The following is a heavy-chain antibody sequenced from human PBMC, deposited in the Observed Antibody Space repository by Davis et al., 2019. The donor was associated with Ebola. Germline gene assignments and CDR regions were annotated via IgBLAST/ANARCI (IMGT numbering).Heavy chain of an antibody. CDR1: RYTFTSYG. Sequence: ASVPVSCQASRYTFTSYGITWLRQAPGQGLEWMGWINPHNGNTNYAQKVQARVTITTDTSTSTAYMEVGILRSDDTAVYYCARAQYPTTSDHWGQGTLVTVSS. CDR3: ARAQYPTTSDH. CDR2: INPHNGNT. V-gene: IGHV1-18*04. J-gene: IGHJ4*02. D-gene: IGHD1-1*01.